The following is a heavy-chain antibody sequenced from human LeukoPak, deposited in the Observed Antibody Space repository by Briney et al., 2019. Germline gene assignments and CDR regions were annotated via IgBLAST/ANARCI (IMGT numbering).Heavy chain of an antibody. D-gene: IGHD1-26*01. Sequence: TSQTLSLTCTVAGGSISSGSYYWSCIRQPAGKGLECIGRIYTSGSTNYNPSLKSRVTISVDTSKNQFSLKLSSVTAADTAVYYCAKRGPTGSNYFDLWGQGTLVTVSS. CDR1: GGSISSGSYY. CDR3: AKRGPTGSNYFDL. CDR2: IYTSGST. V-gene: IGHV4-61*02. J-gene: IGHJ4*02.